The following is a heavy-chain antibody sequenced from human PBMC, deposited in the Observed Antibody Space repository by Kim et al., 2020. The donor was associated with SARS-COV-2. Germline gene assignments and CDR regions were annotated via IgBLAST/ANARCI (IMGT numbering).Heavy chain of an antibody. CDR3: RVYSSGWTYYYYYMDV. CDR2: IYYSGST. V-gene: IGHV4-39*01. J-gene: IGHJ6*03. D-gene: IGHD6-19*01. Sequence: SETLSLTCTVSGGSISSSSYYWGWIRQPPGKGLEWIGSIYYSGSTYYNPSLKSRVTISVDTSKNQFSLKLSSVTAADTAVYYCRVYSSGWTYYYYYMDVWGKGTTVTVSS. CDR1: GGSISSSSYY.